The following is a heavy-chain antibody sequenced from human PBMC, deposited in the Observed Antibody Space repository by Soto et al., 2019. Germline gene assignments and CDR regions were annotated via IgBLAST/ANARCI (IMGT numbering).Heavy chain of an antibody. V-gene: IGHV1-8*01. Sequence: SAKGACKASGYSFTGLEINWARQTAGQGLEWMGWMQPSTGRTGYAQKFQGRVTMTRDTSINTAYMELTTLTSDDPASYYCARGVSAGVDYWGQGTLVTVSS. CDR3: ARGVSAGVDY. CDR1: GYSFTGLE. CDR2: MQPSTGRT. J-gene: IGHJ4*02. D-gene: IGHD1-26*01.